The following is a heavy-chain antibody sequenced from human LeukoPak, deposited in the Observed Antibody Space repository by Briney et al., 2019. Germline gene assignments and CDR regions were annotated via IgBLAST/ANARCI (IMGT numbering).Heavy chain of an antibody. CDR2: INSGGSST. CDR3: ARPFSGYNYGSFDY. V-gene: IGHV3-74*01. CDR1: GFTFSSYW. D-gene: IGHD5-18*01. Sequence: GGSLRLSCAASGFTFSSYWMSWVRQAPGKGLVWVSRINSGGSSTSYADSVKGRFTISRDNAKNTLYLQMNSLRAEDTAVYYCARPFSGYNYGSFDYWGQGSLVTVSS. J-gene: IGHJ4*02.